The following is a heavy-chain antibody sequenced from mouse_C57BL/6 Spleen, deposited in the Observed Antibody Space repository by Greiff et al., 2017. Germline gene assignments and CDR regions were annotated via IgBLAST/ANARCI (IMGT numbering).Heavy chain of an antibody. CDR3: AREAVGVAYAMDY. Sequence: VQLQQSGAELVKPGASVKISCKASGYAFSSYWMNWVKQRPGKGLEWIGQIYPGDGDTNYNGKFKGKATLTADKSSSTAYMQLSSLTSEDSAVYFCAREAVGVAYAMDYWGQGTSVTVSS. CDR1: GYAFSSYW. CDR2: IYPGDGDT. J-gene: IGHJ4*01. V-gene: IGHV1-80*01. D-gene: IGHD3-3*01.